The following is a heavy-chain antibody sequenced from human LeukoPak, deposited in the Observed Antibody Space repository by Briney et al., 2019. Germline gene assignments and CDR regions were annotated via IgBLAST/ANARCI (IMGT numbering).Heavy chain of an antibody. V-gene: IGHV1-46*04. J-gene: IGHJ4*02. CDR3: ARVSYDFWSGYPYYFDY. D-gene: IGHD3-3*01. CDR2: INPSGGRK. Sequence: GASVKVSCKASGYTFTSYYMHWVRQAPGQGLEGMGIINPSGGRKNYAKTLEGRVTMNRDMSTSTVYIELSSLRSEDTAVYYCARVSYDFWSGYPYYFDYWGQGTLVTVSS. CDR1: GYTFTSYY.